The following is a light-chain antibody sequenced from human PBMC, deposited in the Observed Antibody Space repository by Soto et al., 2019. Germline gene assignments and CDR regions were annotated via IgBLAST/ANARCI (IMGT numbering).Light chain of an antibody. CDR2: GAS. CDR1: QSVSSN. CDR3: QQYNNWWT. Sequence: EILMTQSPATLSVSPWERATLSCRASQSVSSNLAWYQQKPGQAPRLLIYGASTRATGIPARFSGSGSGTEFTLTISSLQSEDFAVYYCQQYNNWWTFGQGTKVDIK. V-gene: IGKV3-15*01. J-gene: IGKJ1*01.